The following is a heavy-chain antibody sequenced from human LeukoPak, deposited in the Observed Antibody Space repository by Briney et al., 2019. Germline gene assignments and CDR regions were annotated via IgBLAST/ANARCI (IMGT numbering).Heavy chain of an antibody. CDR3: ASIRLGELSLDY. CDR2: ISYDGSNK. J-gene: IGHJ4*02. V-gene: IGHV3-30-3*01. CDR1: GFTFSSYA. D-gene: IGHD3-16*02. Sequence: PGGSLRLSCAASGFTFSSYAMHWVRQAPGKGLEWVAVISYDGSNKYYADSVKGRFTISRDNSKNTLYLQMNSLGAEDTAVYYCASIRLGELSLDYWGQGTLVTVSS.